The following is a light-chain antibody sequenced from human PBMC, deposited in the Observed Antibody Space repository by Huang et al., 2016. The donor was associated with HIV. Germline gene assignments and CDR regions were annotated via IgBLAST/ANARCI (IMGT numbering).Light chain of an antibody. V-gene: IGKV3-11*01. Sequence: IVLTQSPATLSWYPGESVTLSCRASQSVGNYIAWYQQHPGQSPKLLIYDASHRAPGTPVRFSGSGSGTDFTLTISSLESEDFAVYYCQQRSSGVTFGGGTKVQVK. CDR2: DAS. CDR1: QSVGNY. CDR3: QQRSSGVT. J-gene: IGKJ4*01.